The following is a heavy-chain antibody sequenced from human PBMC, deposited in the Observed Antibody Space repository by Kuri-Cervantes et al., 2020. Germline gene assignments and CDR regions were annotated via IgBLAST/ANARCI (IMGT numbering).Heavy chain of an antibody. CDR2: ISSSSSYI. J-gene: IGHJ4*02. CDR1: GFTFSSYE. D-gene: IGHD4-17*01. CDR3: ARDHFSDDTVTSWVFDY. V-gene: IGHV3-21*01. Sequence: LSLTCAASGFTFSSYEMNWVRQAPGKGLEWVSSISSSSSYIYYADSVKGRFTISRDNSKNTLYLQMNSLRAEDTAVYYCARDHFSDDTVTSWVFDYWGQGTLVTVSS.